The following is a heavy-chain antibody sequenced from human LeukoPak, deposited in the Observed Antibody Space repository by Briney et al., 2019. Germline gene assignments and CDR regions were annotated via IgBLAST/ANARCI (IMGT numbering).Heavy chain of an antibody. CDR2: IYHSGST. Sequence: PSQTLSLTCTVSGGSISSGGYYWSWIRQPPGKGLEWIGYIYHSGSTYYNPSLKSRVTISVDRSKNQFSLKLSSVTAADTAVYYCASDSSTSGGWFDPWGQGTLVTVSS. D-gene: IGHD2-2*01. CDR3: ASDSSTSGGWFDP. J-gene: IGHJ5*02. V-gene: IGHV4-30-2*01. CDR1: GGSISSGGYY.